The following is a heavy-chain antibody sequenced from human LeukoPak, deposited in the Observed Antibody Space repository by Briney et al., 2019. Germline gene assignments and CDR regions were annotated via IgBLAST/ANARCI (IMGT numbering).Heavy chain of an antibody. J-gene: IGHJ4*02. CDR1: GFTFSSYS. CDR3: AKDLIAAADYFDY. V-gene: IGHV3-21*01. D-gene: IGHD6-13*01. Sequence: GVSLRLSCAASGFTFSSYSMNWVRQDPGKGLEWVSSISSSSSYIYYADSVKGRFTISRDNSKNTLYLQMNSLRAEDTAVYYCAKDLIAAADYFDYWGQGTLVTVSS. CDR2: ISSSSSYI.